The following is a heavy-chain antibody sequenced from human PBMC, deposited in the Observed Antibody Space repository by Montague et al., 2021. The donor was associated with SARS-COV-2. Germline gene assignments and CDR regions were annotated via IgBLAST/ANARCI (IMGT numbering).Heavy chain of an antibody. CDR1: GDSISRYY. J-gene: IGHJ2*01. Sequence: SETLSLTCSVSGDSISRYYWSRIRQSDGKGLEWIGRIYTGGYVNYNPALQSRVSMSVDTSKSQVSLNVTSVTAADTAVYYCARAIWHLDVWGRGILVTVSS. V-gene: IGHV4-4*07. CDR3: ARAIWHLDV. CDR2: IYTGGYV.